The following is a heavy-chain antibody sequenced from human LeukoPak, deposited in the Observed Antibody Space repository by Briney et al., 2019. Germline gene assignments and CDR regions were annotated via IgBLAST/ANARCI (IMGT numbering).Heavy chain of an antibody. CDR1: GFTFSSYA. D-gene: IGHD6-19*01. Sequence: GGSLRLSCAASGFTFSSYAMSWVRQAPGKGLEWVSAISGSGGSTYYADSVKDRFTISRDNSKNTLYLQMNSLRAEDTAVYYCAKEDGYSSGWYVKGFDYWGQGTLVTVSS. CDR2: ISGSGGST. CDR3: AKEDGYSSGWYVKGFDY. V-gene: IGHV3-23*01. J-gene: IGHJ4*02.